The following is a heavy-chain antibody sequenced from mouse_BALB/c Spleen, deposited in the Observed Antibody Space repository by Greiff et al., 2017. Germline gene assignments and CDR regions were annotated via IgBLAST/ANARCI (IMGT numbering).Heavy chain of an antibody. J-gene: IGHJ2*01. Sequence: QVQLQQSGAELAKPGASVKMSCKASGYTFTSYWMHWVKQRPGQGLEWIGYINPSTGYTEYNQKFKDKATLTADKSSSTAYMQLSSLTSEDSAVYYCARNWDRGGYFDYWGQGTTLTVSS. CDR3: ARNWDRGGYFDY. CDR1: GYTFTSYW. D-gene: IGHD4-1*01. CDR2: INPSTGYT. V-gene: IGHV1-7*01.